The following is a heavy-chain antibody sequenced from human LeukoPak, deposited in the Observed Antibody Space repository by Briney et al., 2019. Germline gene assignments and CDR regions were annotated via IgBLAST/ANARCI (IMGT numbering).Heavy chain of an antibody. Sequence: PGGSLRLSCAASGFTFSSYSMNWVRQAPGKGLEWVGRIKSKTDGGTTDYAAPVKGRFTISRDDSKNTLYLQMNSLKTEDTAVYYCTTDGSVVVVPAAVGYWGQGTLVTVSS. CDR3: TTDGSVVVVPAAVGY. CDR2: IKSKTDGGTT. D-gene: IGHD2-2*01. CDR1: GFTFSSYS. J-gene: IGHJ4*02. V-gene: IGHV3-15*01.